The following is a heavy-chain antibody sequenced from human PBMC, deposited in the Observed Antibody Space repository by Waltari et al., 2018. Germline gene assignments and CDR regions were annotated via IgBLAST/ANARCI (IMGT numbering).Heavy chain of an antibody. Sequence: QVQLVQSGAEVKKPGAAVKVSCKVSGHPLTEVSRHWVRQAPGKGLEWMGGIDPEDGETIYAQKFQGRVTMTEETSKDIAFMELSSLRPEDTAVYYCATGLISPDALDVWGQGTMVTVSS. CDR1: GHPLTEVS. CDR3: ATGLISPDALDV. V-gene: IGHV1-24*01. D-gene: IGHD3-16*01. J-gene: IGHJ3*01. CDR2: IDPEDGET.